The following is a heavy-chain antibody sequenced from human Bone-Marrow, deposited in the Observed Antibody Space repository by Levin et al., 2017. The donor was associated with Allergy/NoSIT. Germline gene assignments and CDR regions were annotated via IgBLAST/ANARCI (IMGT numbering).Heavy chain of an antibody. D-gene: IGHD2-2*02. J-gene: IGHJ4*02. CDR1: GGSFSGYY. V-gene: IGHV4-34*01. CDR2: INHSGST. CDR3: ARELGYCSSTSCYTPDY. Sequence: PSQTLSLTCAVYGGSFSGYYWSWIRQPPGKGLEWIGEINHSGSTNYNPSLKSRVTISVDTSKNQFSLKLSSVTAADTAVYYCARELGYCSSTSCYTPDYWGQGTLVTVSS.